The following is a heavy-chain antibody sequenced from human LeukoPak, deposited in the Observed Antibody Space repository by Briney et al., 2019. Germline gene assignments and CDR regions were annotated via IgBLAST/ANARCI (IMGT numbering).Heavy chain of an antibody. J-gene: IGHJ3*02. CDR3: ARGGLINFDWLSVAFDI. CDR1: GGSISSSSYY. V-gene: IGHV4-39*07. Sequence: SETLSLTCTVSGGSISSSSYYWGWIRQPPGKGLEWIGSIYYSGSTYYNPSLKSRVTISVDTSKNQFSLKLSSVTAADTAVYYCARGGLINFDWLSVAFDIWGQGTMVTVSS. CDR2: IYYSGST. D-gene: IGHD3-9*01.